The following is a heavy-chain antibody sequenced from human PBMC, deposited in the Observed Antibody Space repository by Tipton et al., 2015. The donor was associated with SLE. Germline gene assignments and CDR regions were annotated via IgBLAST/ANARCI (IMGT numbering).Heavy chain of an antibody. CDR3: ARGIEWELYYFDY. CDR1: GGSFSGYY. Sequence: TLSLTCAVYGGSFSGYYWSWIRQPPGKGLEWIGEINHSGSTNYNPSLKSRVTISVDTSKNQFSRKLSSVTAADTAVYYCARGIEWELYYFDYWGQGTLVTVSS. V-gene: IGHV4-34*01. J-gene: IGHJ4*02. D-gene: IGHD1-26*01. CDR2: INHSGST.